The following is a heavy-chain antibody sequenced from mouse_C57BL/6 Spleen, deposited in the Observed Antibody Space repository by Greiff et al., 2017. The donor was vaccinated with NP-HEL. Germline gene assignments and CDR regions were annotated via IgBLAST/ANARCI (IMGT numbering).Heavy chain of an antibody. J-gene: IGHJ3*01. D-gene: IGHD2-4*01. V-gene: IGHV1-52*01. CDR3: AAYDYSWCAY. Sequence: QVQLQQPGAELVRPGSSVKLSCKASGYTFTSYWMHWVKQRPIQGLEWIGNIDPSDSETHYNQKFKDKATLTVDKSSSTAYMQLSSLTSEDSAVYYSAAYDYSWCAYWGQGTLVTVSA. CDR2: IDPSDSET. CDR1: GYTFTSYW.